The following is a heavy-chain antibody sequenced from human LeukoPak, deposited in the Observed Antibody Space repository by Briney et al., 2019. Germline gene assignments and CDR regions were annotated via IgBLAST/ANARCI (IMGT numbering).Heavy chain of an antibody. D-gene: IGHD3-10*01. CDR1: GFTFSSYS. CDR2: ISSSSSTI. V-gene: IGHV3-48*01. J-gene: IGHJ4*02. CDR3: AKGLYGSGSYYLQFDY. Sequence: GGSLRLSCAASGFTFSSYSMNWVRQAPGKGLEWVSYISSSSSTIYYADSVKGRFTISRDNAKNSLYLQMNSLRAEDTAVYYCAKGLYGSGSYYLQFDYWGQGTLVTVSS.